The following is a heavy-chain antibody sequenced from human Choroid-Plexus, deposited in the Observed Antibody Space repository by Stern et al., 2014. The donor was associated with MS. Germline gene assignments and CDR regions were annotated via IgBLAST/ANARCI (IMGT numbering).Heavy chain of an antibody. D-gene: IGHD2/OR15-2a*01. CDR3: AKDRQYLTYFFDH. CDR1: GFTFGSCA. Sequence: VQLVESGGGVVQPGRPLRLSWVASGFTFGSCAMHWVRQAPGKGLEWVAGGSYDGSNKYYADSVKGRFTISRDNSQNTLYMQMSSLRPEDTAVYYCAKDRQYLTYFFDHWGQGSLVTVSS. CDR2: GSYDGSNK. J-gene: IGHJ5*02. V-gene: IGHV3-30*18.